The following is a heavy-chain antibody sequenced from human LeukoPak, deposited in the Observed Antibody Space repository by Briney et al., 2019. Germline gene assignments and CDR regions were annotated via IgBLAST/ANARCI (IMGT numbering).Heavy chain of an antibody. D-gene: IGHD6-13*01. Sequence: SVKVSCKASGGTFSSYAISWVRQDPGQGLEWMGRIIPIFGTANYAQRFQGRVTITTDESTSTAYMELSSLRSEDTAVYYCAREVSAAGTHFDYWGQGTLVTVSS. CDR3: AREVSAAGTHFDY. CDR2: IIPIFGTA. V-gene: IGHV1-69*05. J-gene: IGHJ4*02. CDR1: GGTFSSYA.